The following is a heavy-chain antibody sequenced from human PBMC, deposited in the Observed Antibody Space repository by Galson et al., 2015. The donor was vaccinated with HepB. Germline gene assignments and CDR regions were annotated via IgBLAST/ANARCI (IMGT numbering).Heavy chain of an antibody. J-gene: IGHJ4*02. V-gene: IGHV1-69*13. CDR3: AREGIAAPTNPVGY. Sequence: SVKVSCKASGGTFSTYAISWVRQAPGQGLEWMGGITPIFGTANYAQKFQGRVTITADESTSTAYMELSSLRSEDTAVYYCAREGIAAPTNPVGYWGQGTLVTVSS. CDR2: ITPIFGTA. CDR1: GGTFSTYA. D-gene: IGHD6-13*01.